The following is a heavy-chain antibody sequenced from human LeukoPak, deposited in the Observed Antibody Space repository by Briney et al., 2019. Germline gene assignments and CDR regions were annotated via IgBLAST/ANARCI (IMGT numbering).Heavy chain of an antibody. CDR3: AKTAPKSSSWSGGHAY. J-gene: IGHJ4*02. D-gene: IGHD6-13*01. CDR2: ISGSGGST. Sequence: GGSLRLSCAASGFTFSSYAMSWVRQAPGKGLEWVSAISGSGGSTYYADSVKGRFTISRDNSKNTLYLQMNSLRAEDTAVYYCAKTAPKSSSWSGGHAYWGQGTLVTVSS. CDR1: GFTFSSYA. V-gene: IGHV3-23*01.